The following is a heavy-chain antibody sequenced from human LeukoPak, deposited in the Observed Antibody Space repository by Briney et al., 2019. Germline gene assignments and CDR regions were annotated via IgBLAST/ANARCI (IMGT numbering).Heavy chain of an antibody. V-gene: IGHV3-48*04. Sequence: GSLRLSCAASGFTFSSYSMNWVRQAPGKGLEWVSYISSSSSTIYYADSVKGRFTISRDNAKNSLYLQMNSLRAEDTAVYYCASDWYSSGWGGYWGQGTLVTVSS. J-gene: IGHJ4*02. D-gene: IGHD6-19*01. CDR1: GFTFSSYS. CDR3: ASDWYSSGWGGY. CDR2: ISSSSSTI.